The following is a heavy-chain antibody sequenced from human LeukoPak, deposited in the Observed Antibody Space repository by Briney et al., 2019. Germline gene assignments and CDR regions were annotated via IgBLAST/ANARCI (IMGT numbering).Heavy chain of an antibody. CDR3: ARDDYSDSPTYYNGMDV. V-gene: IGHV3-21*01. CDR2: MSGIGGFV. D-gene: IGHD4/OR15-4a*01. Sequence: PGGSLRLSCAASGFTFTDYTLNWVRQAPGKGLEWVSFMSGIGGFVHYADSVKGRFTISRDNARSSLFLQMTSLRAEDTAVYFCARDDYSDSPTYYNGMDVWGQGTAVTVSS. CDR1: GFTFTDYT. J-gene: IGHJ6*02.